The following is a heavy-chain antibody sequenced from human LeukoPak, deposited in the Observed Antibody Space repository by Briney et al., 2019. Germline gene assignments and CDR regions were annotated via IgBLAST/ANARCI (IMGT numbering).Heavy chain of an antibody. J-gene: IGHJ4*02. Sequence: PGGSLRLSCAASGFTFSSYGMHWVRQAPGKGLEWVAVISYDGSNKYYADSVKGRFTISRDNSKNTLYLQMNSLRAEDTAVYYCAKAEYSSSSVDYWGQGTLVTVSS. CDR2: ISYDGSNK. CDR1: GFTFSSYG. CDR3: AKAEYSSSSVDY. V-gene: IGHV3-30*18. D-gene: IGHD6-6*01.